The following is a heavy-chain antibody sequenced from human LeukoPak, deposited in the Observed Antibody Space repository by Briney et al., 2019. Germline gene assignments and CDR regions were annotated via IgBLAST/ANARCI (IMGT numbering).Heavy chain of an antibody. CDR2: IYYSGST. J-gene: IGHJ4*02. Sequence: PSETLSLTCTVSAGSIISSSYYWGWIRQPPGKGLEWIGSIYYSGSTYYNPSLKSRVTISLDTSENQFSLKLSSVTAADTAVFYCARGIAARYWGQGTLVTVSS. V-gene: IGHV4-39*07. D-gene: IGHD6-6*01. CDR1: AGSIISSSYY. CDR3: ARGIAARY.